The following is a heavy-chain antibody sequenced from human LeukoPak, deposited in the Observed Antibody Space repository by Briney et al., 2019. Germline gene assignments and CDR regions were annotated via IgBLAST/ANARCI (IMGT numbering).Heavy chain of an antibody. CDR2: IYYSGST. J-gene: IGHJ4*02. D-gene: IGHD3-10*01. V-gene: IGHV4-59*01. CDR1: GGSLSSYK. CDR3: ARVSYGSGRYYAY. Sequence: SETLSLTCTVAGGSLSSYKWRWIRQLPGKGLEWIGYIYYSGSTNYNPSLKSRVTISVDTSKNQFSLKLSSVTAADTAVYYCARVSYGSGRYYAYCSQATLATVSS.